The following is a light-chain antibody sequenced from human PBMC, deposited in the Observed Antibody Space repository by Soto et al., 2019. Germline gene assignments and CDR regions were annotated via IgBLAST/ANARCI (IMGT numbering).Light chain of an antibody. Sequence: QSVLTHSPSVSAAPGQKVTSSCSGSGSNIGNNYVSWYQQLPGTAPKLLIYDNDKRPSGIPDRFSGSTSGTSATLGITGLLSGDEADYYCGTWDSRLSAYVFGTGTKVTVL. CDR3: GTWDSRLSAYV. V-gene: IGLV1-51*01. CDR1: GSNIGNNY. CDR2: DND. J-gene: IGLJ1*01.